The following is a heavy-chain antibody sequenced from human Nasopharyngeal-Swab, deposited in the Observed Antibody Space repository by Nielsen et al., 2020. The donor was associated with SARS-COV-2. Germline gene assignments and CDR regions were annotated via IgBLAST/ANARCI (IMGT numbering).Heavy chain of an antibody. D-gene: IGHD2-15*01. CDR3: ARQGTRCSGGSCYWDAFDI. Sequence: WIRQPPGKGLEWIGSNYYSGSTYYNPSLKSRVTISVDTSKNQFSLKLSSVTAADTAVYYCARQGTRCSGGSCYWDAFDIWGQGTMVTVS. CDR2: NYYSGST. J-gene: IGHJ3*02. V-gene: IGHV4-39*01.